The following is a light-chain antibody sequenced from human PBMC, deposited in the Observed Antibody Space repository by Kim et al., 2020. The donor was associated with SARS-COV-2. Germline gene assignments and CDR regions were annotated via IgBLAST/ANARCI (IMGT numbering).Light chain of an antibody. V-gene: IGKV1-27*01. CDR2: RAY. Sequence: GDRVTIPCRSSQDISKLLAWYQQKPGKAPNLLIFRAYVLQSGVPSRFSGGGSGTDFTLTISSLQPEAVATYYCQRYNTAPWTFGQGTKV. J-gene: IGKJ1*01. CDR3: QRYNTAPWT. CDR1: QDISKL.